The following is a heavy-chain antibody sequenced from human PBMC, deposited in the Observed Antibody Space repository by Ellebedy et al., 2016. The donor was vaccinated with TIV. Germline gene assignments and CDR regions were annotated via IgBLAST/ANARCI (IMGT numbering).Heavy chain of an antibody. V-gene: IGHV5-10-1*01. CDR1: GYSFTSYW. J-gene: IGHJ4*02. D-gene: IGHD1/OR15-1a*01. CDR3: ARHTGTTYDY. Sequence: ASVKVSCKGSGYSFTSYWISWVRQMPGKGLEWMGRIDPSDSYTNYSPSFQGHVTISADKSISTAYLQWSSLKASDTAMYYCARHTGTTYDYWGQGTLVTVSS. CDR2: IDPSDSYT.